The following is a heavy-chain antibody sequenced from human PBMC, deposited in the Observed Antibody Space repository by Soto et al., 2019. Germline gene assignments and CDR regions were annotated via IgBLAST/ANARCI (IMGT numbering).Heavy chain of an antibody. V-gene: IGHV3-21*01. J-gene: IGHJ4*02. CDR3: ASGELGYSYQFDY. Sequence: PGGSLRLSCAASGFTFSSYSMNWVRQAPGKGLEWVSSISSSSSYIYYADSVKGRFTISRDNAKNSLYLQMNSLRAEDTAVYYCASGELGYSYQFDYWGQGTLVTVSS. D-gene: IGHD5-18*01. CDR1: GFTFSSYS. CDR2: ISSSSSYI.